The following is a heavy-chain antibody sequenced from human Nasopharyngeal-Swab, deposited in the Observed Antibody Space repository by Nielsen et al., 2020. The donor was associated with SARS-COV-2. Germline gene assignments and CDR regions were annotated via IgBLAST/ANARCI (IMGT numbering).Heavy chain of an antibody. V-gene: IGHV4-4*02. D-gene: IGHD2-2*01. Sequence: SETLSLTCAVSGGSISSSYWWSWVRQPPGKGLEWIGEISHNGNANYHPSLKSRVTISLDESRTQFSLNLNSVTAADTAVYYCARSRRGAFDYWGQGTLVTVSS. CDR1: GGSISSSYW. CDR2: ISHNGNA. J-gene: IGHJ4*02. CDR3: ARSRRGAFDY.